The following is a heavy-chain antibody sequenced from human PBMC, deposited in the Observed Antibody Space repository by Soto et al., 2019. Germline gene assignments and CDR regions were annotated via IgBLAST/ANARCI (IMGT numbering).Heavy chain of an antibody. J-gene: IGHJ4*02. Sequence: EVQLVESGGGLVQPGGSLRLSCAASGFTFSSYEMNWVRQAPGKGLEWVSYISSSGSTIYYADSVKGRFTISRDNAKNSLYLQMNSLRAEDTAVYYCARSAGYCSSTSCYPANFDYWGQGTLVTVSS. CDR1: GFTFSSYE. V-gene: IGHV3-48*03. CDR2: ISSSGSTI. D-gene: IGHD2-2*01. CDR3: ARSAGYCSSTSCYPANFDY.